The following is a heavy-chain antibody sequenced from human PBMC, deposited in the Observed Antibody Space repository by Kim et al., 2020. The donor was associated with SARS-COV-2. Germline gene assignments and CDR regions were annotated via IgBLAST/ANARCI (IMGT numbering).Heavy chain of an antibody. CDR3: GKDPVSAAAGWFDP. CDR2: ISYDGSSK. CDR1: GFSTSRYG. J-gene: IGHJ5*02. V-gene: IGHV3-30*18. Sequence: GGSLRLSCEASGFSTSRYGMHWVRQAPGKGLEWVAVISYDGSSKFYEDSVKGRFNISRDNSKNTVYLQMNSLRAQDTAVYYCGKDPVSAAAGWFDPWGQG. D-gene: IGHD6-13*01.